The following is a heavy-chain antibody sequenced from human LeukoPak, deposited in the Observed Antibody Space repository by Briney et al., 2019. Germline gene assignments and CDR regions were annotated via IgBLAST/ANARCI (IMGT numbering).Heavy chain of an antibody. J-gene: IGHJ6*03. V-gene: IGHV4-34*01. CDR3: ARGRYLLWFGVRISSAPNYYYMDV. D-gene: IGHD3-10*01. CDR1: GGSFSGYY. CDR2: INHSGST. Sequence: SETLSLTCAVYGGSFSGYYWSWIRQPPGKGLEWIGEINHSGSTNYNPSLKSRVTISVDTSKNQFSLKLSSVTAADTAVYYCARGRYLLWFGVRISSAPNYYYMDVWGKGTTATVSS.